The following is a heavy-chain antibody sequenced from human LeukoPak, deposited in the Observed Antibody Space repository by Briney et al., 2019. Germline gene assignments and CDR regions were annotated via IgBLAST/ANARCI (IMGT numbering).Heavy chain of an antibody. CDR1: GFTFSSYA. D-gene: IGHD3-3*01. V-gene: IGHV3-30-3*01. CDR2: ISYDGSNK. J-gene: IGHJ4*02. Sequence: PGGSLRLSCAASGFTFSSYAMHWVRQAPSKGLEWVAVISYDGSNKYYADSVKGRFTISRDNSKNTLYLQMNSLRAEDTAVYYCARDRRYYDFWSGLGDYWGQGTLVTVSS. CDR3: ARDRRYYDFWSGLGDY.